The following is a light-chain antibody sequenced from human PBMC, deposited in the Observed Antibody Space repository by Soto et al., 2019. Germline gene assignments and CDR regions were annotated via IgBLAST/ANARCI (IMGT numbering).Light chain of an antibody. J-gene: IGKJ4*01. CDR1: QSISAY. CDR2: AAS. Sequence: DIQMTQSPSSLSASVGDRVTIICRASQSISAYLHWYQQKPGKAPKILISAASTLESGVPSRFSGRGSGTNFTLTISSLQPEDFATYYCQQSYRTPPLTFGGGTNVEIK. CDR3: QQSYRTPPLT. V-gene: IGKV1-39*01.